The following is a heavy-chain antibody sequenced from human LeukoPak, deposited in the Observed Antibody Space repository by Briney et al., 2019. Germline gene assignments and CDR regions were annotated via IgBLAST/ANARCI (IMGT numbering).Heavy chain of an antibody. CDR1: GLSLSTSGVG. V-gene: IGHV2-5*02. J-gene: IGHJ3*02. D-gene: IGHD3-22*01. Sequence: SGPTLVIPTQTLTLTCTFSGLSLSTSGVGVGWIREPPGKALEWLALIYWDDDKRYSPSLKSRLTITKDTSKNQVVLTMTNMDPVDTATYYCAHRIDSSGAPWSDAFDIWGQGTMVTVSS. CDR2: IYWDDDK. CDR3: AHRIDSSGAPWSDAFDI.